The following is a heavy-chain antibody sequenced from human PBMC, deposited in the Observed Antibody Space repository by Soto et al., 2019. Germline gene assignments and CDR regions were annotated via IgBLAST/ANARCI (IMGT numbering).Heavy chain of an antibody. J-gene: IGHJ5*02. CDR1: GGSISSGGYY. CDR3: VGRITMVRGVIITDSYNWFDP. D-gene: IGHD3-10*01. Sequence: PSETLSLTCTVSGGSISSGGYYWSWIRQHPGKGLEWIGYIYYSGSTYYNPSLKSRVTISVDTSKNQFSLKLSSVTAADTAVYYCVGRITMVRGVIITDSYNWFDPWGQGTLVTVSS. CDR2: IYYSGST. V-gene: IGHV4-31*02.